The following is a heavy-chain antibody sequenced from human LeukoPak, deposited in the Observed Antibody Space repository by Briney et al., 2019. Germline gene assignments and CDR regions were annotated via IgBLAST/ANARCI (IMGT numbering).Heavy chain of an antibody. V-gene: IGHV5-51*01. CDR2: IYAGDSRS. CDR3: ARLGEEEVDY. J-gene: IGHJ4*02. Sequence: GESLMISCEASGYRFTSYWIVWVRQMPGKGLEWMGLIYAGDSRSRYSPALQGQVTMSVDRSINTAYLQWSSVKASDTAMYYCARLGEEEVDYWAREPWSPSPQ. D-gene: IGHD3-16*01. CDR1: GYRFTSYW.